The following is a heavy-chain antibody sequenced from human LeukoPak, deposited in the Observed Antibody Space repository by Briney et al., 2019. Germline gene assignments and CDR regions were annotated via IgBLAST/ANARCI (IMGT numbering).Heavy chain of an antibody. CDR1: GGSFSGYY. CDR3: ARGRGIAVAAWFDP. D-gene: IGHD6-19*01. Sequence: SETLSLTCAVDGGSFSGYYWSWIRQPPGKGLEWIGEINHSGSTNYNPSLKSRVTISVDTSKNQFSLKLSSVTAADTAVYYCARGRGIAVAAWFDPWGQGTLVTVSS. CDR2: INHSGST. V-gene: IGHV4-34*01. J-gene: IGHJ5*02.